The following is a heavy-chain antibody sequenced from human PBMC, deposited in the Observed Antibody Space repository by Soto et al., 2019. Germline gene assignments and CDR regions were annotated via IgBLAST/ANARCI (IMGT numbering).Heavy chain of an antibody. Sequence: ASVKVSCKASGYTFTNYYIHWVRQAPGQGPEWMGIINPSDGRTTYTQKFQGRITMIRDTSTSTVYMELSSLRSEDTAVYYCARVSGSYWPFDYWGQDTKFTVPS. CDR2: INPSDGRT. D-gene: IGHD1-26*01. J-gene: IGHJ4*02. CDR1: GYTFTNYY. V-gene: IGHV1-46*01. CDR3: ARVSGSYWPFDY.